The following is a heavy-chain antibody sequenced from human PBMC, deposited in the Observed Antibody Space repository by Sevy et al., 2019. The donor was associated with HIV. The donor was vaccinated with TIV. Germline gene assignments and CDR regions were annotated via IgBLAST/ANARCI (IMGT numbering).Heavy chain of an antibody. CDR2: IYYSGST. CDR3: ARNYDSSGYTDAFDI. D-gene: IGHD3-22*01. CDR1: GGSISSYY. J-gene: IGHJ3*02. Sequence: SETLSLTCTVSGGSISSYYWSWVRQPPGKGLEWIGYIYYSGSTNYNPSLKSRVTISVDTSKNQFSLKLSSVTAADTAVYYCARNYDSSGYTDAFDISGQRTMVTVSS. V-gene: IGHV4-59*01.